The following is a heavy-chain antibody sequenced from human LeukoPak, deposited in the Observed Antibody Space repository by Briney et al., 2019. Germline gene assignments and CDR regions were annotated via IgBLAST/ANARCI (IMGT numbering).Heavy chain of an antibody. CDR3: AKDLSSAITSALVLDV. CDR1: GFTVRDGY. J-gene: IGHJ6*02. V-gene: IGHV3-53*01. D-gene: IGHD3-22*01. Sequence: PGGSLRLSCAASGFTVRDGYMSWVRQAPGKRLEWLAFIYVSGTTFYAASVKGRFTISRDNVKNVLYLQMNSLRPEDTALYYCAKDLSSAITSALVLDVWGQGTTVIVS. CDR2: IYVSGTT.